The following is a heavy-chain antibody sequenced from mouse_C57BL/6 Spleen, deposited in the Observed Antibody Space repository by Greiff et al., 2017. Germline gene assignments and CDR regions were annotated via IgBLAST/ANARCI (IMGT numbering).Heavy chain of an antibody. CDR1: GFTFNTYA. J-gene: IGHJ1*03. CDR3: VRENYSNLTWGYFDV. CDR2: IRSKSSNYAT. D-gene: IGHD2-5*01. Sequence: EVKVEESGGGLVQPKGSLKLSCAASGFTFNTYAMHWVRQAPGKGLEWVARIRSKSSNYATYYADSVKDRFTISRDDSQSMLYLQMNNLKTEDTAMYYCVRENYSNLTWGYFDVWGTGTTVTVSS. V-gene: IGHV10-3*01.